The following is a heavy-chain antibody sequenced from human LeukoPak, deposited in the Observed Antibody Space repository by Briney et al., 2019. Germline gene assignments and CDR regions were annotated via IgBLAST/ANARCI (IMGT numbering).Heavy chain of an antibody. CDR3: AREELLDAFDI. D-gene: IGHD1-26*01. V-gene: IGHV3-74*01. J-gene: IGHJ3*02. CDR1: GFTFSSYW. CDR2: INSDGSST. Sequence: GGSLRLSCAASGFTFSSYWMHWVRQAPGEGVGWVSRINSDGSSTSYAASVKGRFTISTNNTKNTLYLQMISLRAEDTAVYYCAREELLDAFDIWGQGTMVTVSS.